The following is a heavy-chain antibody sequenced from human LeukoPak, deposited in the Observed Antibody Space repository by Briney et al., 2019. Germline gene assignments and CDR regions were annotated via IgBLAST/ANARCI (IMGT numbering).Heavy chain of an antibody. CDR2: INHSGST. CDR3: ARASGITIFGVVTGNWFDP. Sequence: PSETLSLTCAVYGGSFSGYYWSWIRQPPGKGLEWIGEINHSGSTNYNPSLKSRVTISVDTSKNQFSLKLSSVTAADTAVYYCARASGITIFGVVTGNWFDPWGQGTLVTVSS. CDR1: GGSFSGYY. V-gene: IGHV4-34*01. D-gene: IGHD3-3*01. J-gene: IGHJ5*02.